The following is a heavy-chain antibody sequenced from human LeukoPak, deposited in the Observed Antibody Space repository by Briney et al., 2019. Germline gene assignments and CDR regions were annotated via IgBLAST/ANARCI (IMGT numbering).Heavy chain of an antibody. CDR1: GFTFSSYS. Sequence: GGSLRLSCAASGFTFSSYSMNWVRQAPGKGLEWVSAISGSGGSTYYADSVKGRFTISRDNSKNTLYLQMNSLRAEDTAVYYCAREKMAAAGNFDYWGQGTLVTVSS. D-gene: IGHD6-13*01. J-gene: IGHJ4*02. V-gene: IGHV3-23*01. CDR2: ISGSGGST. CDR3: AREKMAAAGNFDY.